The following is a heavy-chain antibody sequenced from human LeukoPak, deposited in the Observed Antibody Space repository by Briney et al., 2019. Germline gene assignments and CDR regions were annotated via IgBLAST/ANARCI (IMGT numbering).Heavy chain of an antibody. CDR3: VKGYCGGDCYFDY. CDR2: ISSNGGST. CDR1: GFTFSSYA. J-gene: IGHJ4*02. Sequence: GSLRLSYSASGFTFSSYAMHWVRQAPGKGLEYVSAISSNGGSTYYADSVKGRFTITRDNSKNTLYLQMSSLRAEDTAVYYCVKGYCGGDCYFDYWGQGTLVTVSS. V-gene: IGHV3-64D*06. D-gene: IGHD2-21*02.